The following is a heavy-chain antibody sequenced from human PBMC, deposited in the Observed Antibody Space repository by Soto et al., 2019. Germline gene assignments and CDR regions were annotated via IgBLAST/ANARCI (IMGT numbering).Heavy chain of an antibody. J-gene: IGHJ4*02. V-gene: IGHV3-23*01. D-gene: IGHD2-15*01. Sequence: GGSLRLSCAASGFTFSTYGMQWVRQAPGKGLEWVSAISGSGGSTYYADSVKGRFTISRDNSKNTLYLQMNSLRAEDTAVYYCAKGKYCSGGSCYSPLDYWGQGTLVTVSS. CDR2: ISGSGGST. CDR1: GFTFSTYG. CDR3: AKGKYCSGGSCYSPLDY.